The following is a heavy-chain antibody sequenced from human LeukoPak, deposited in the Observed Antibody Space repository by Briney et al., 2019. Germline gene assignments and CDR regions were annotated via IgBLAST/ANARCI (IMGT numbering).Heavy chain of an antibody. CDR3: ARDWLGHSNPDYFDY. V-gene: IGHV3-11*04. D-gene: IGHD4-11*01. CDR1: GFIFSDYY. J-gene: IGHJ4*02. CDR2: ISSSGDNI. Sequence: GGSLRLSCAASGFIFSDYYMTWIRQAPGTRLEWVSYISSSGDNIVYADSVKGRFTISRDNAKKSMYLQMNSLRAEDTAVYYGARDWLGHSNPDYFDYWGQGTLVTVSS.